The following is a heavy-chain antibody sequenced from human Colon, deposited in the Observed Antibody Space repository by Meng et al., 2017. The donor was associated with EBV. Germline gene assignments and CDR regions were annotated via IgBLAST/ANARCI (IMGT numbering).Heavy chain of an antibody. CDR3: ARGPYCGGDCYWFDP. CDR1: GDSLRSGHSP. D-gene: IGHD2-21*02. V-gene: IGHV4-30-2*01. Sequence: EAPSSSVQRSPAPSSPCASSGDSLRSGHSPGSWIGQPPGQGLEWFGYSYHGGTTYNTSLKSRVTISVDNSKNQFSLRLTSVTAADTAVYYCARGPYCGGDCYWFDPWGQGTLVTVSS. CDR2: SYHGGTT. J-gene: IGHJ5*02.